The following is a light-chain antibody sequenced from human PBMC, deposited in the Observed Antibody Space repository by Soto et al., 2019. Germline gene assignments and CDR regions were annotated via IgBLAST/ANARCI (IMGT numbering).Light chain of an antibody. CDR1: SXDVGGYNY. Sequence: QSALTQXASVSGSPXQSITISCXGTSXDVGGYNYVSWYQQHPGKAPKLMIYDVSNRPSGVSNRFSGSKSGNTASLTISGLQAEDEADYYCSSYTSSSTLLFGGGTKLTVL. J-gene: IGLJ2*01. CDR2: DVS. CDR3: SSYTSSSTLL. V-gene: IGLV2-14*01.